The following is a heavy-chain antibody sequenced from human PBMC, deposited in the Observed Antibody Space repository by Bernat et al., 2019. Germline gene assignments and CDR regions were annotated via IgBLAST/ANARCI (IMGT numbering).Heavy chain of an antibody. D-gene: IGHD3-22*01. CDR3: AKETYYYDSSGYPGAE. CDR2: ISYDGSNK. Sequence: QVQLVESGGGVVQPGRSLRLSCAASGFTFSSYGMHWVRQAPGKGLEWVAVISYDGSNKYYADSVKGRFTISRDNSKNTLYLQMNSLRAEDTAAYYCAKETYYYDSSGYPGAEWGQGTLVTVSS. CDR1: GFTFSSYG. V-gene: IGHV3-30*18. J-gene: IGHJ4*02.